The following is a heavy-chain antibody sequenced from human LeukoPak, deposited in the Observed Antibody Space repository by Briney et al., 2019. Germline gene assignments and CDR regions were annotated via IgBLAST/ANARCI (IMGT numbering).Heavy chain of an antibody. CDR1: GFTFSSYA. CDR3: AINPGAFDI. CDR2: ISGSGGNT. J-gene: IGHJ3*02. V-gene: IGHV3-23*01. Sequence: SGGSLRLSCVASGFTFSSYAMSWVRQAPGKGLEWVSTISGSGGNTYYADSVKGPFTISRDNSKNTLYLQMNSLRAEDTAVYYCAINPGAFDIWGQGTVVTVSS.